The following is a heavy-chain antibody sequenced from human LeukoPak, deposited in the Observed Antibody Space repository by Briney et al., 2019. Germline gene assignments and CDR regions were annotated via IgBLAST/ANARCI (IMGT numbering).Heavy chain of an antibody. CDR1: GFTFRNHL. Sequence: RGSLRLSCAAYGFTFRNHLMYWVRHAPAQGLVWVSRIKGDGSDITYADSVKGRFTISRYNAQKTLYLQMNTLSAQHTAVYHCVRGGPVYYWGQGTLVTVSS. V-gene: IGHV3-74*01. D-gene: IGHD3-16*01. J-gene: IGHJ4*02. CDR3: VRGGPVYY. CDR2: IKGDGSDI.